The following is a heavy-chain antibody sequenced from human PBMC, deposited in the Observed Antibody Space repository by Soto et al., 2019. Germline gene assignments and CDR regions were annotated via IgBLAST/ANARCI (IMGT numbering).Heavy chain of an antibody. D-gene: IGHD3-3*01. CDR1: GYTFTSYD. CDR3: ARAPPSYYDFWSGYPKFYYYYYYMDV. V-gene: IGHV1-8*01. J-gene: IGHJ6*03. CDR2: MNPNSGNT. Sequence: ASVKVSCKASGYTFTSYDINWVRQATGQGLEWMGWMNPNSGNTGYAQKFQGRVTMTRNTSISTAYMELSSLRSEDTAVYYCARAPPSYYDFWSGYPKFYYYYYYMDVWGKGTTVTVSS.